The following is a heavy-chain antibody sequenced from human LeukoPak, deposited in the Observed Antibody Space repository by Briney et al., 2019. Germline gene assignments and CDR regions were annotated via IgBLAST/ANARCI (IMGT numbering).Heavy chain of an antibody. CDR2: INHSGST. CDR1: GGSISSSSYY. CDR3: ARAPRIAAAGAHRDFDY. Sequence: PSETLSLTCTVSGGSISSSSYYWGWIRQPPGKGLEWIGEINHSGSTNYNPSLKSRVTISVDTSKNQFSLKLSSVTAADTAMYYCARAPRIAAAGAHRDFDYWGQGTLVTVSS. J-gene: IGHJ4*02. D-gene: IGHD6-13*01. V-gene: IGHV4-39*07.